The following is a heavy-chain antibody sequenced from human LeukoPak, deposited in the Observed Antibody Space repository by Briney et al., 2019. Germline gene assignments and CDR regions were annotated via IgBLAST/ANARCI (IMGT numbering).Heavy chain of an antibody. Sequence: PSETLSLTCTVSGVSISSYYWTWIRQPPEKGLEWIGFISNSAITDYNPSLKSRVTISIDTSKNQFSLKLNSVTAADTAVYYCARVGYYGSGSYYRDYFEYWGQGTLVTVPS. J-gene: IGHJ4*02. V-gene: IGHV4-59*01. CDR1: GVSISSYY. CDR3: ARVGYYGSGSYYRDYFEY. CDR2: ISNSAIT. D-gene: IGHD3-10*01.